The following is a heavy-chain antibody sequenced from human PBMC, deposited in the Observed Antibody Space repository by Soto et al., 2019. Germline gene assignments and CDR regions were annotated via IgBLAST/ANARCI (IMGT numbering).Heavy chain of an antibody. CDR3: ARDYHDSNGYYSNAFDF. CDR1: GFTFSTYW. D-gene: IGHD3-22*01. CDR2: IKSDASRI. V-gene: IGHV3-74*01. J-gene: IGHJ3*01. Sequence: EVRLVESGGGLVQPGGSLRLSCAASGFTFSTYWMHWVRQVPEKGLVWVARIKSDASRIDYADSVKGRFTISRDNAKSTLYLQMNSLRGEDTALYYCARDYHDSNGYYSNAFDFWGQGTMVNVSS.